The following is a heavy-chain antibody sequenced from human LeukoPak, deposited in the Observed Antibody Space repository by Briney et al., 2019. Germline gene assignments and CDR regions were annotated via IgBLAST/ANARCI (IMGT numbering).Heavy chain of an antibody. CDR2: IYYSGST. Sequence: SQTLSLTCTVSGGSINSYYWSWIRQPPGKGLEWIGYIYYSGSTNYNPSLKSRVTISVDTSKNQFSLKMSSVTAADTAVYYCARARDGHINNWFDPWGQGTLVTVSS. D-gene: IGHD5-24*01. CDR3: ARARDGHINNWFDP. V-gene: IGHV4-59*01. J-gene: IGHJ5*02. CDR1: GGSINSYY.